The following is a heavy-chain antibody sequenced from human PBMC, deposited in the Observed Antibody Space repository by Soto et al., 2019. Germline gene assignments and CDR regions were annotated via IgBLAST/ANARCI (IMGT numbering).Heavy chain of an antibody. CDR1: GFTFSDYY. CDR3: ARAVGATFAWFDP. CDR2: ISTSGSTI. D-gene: IGHD1-26*01. V-gene: IGHV3-11*01. Sequence: QVQLVESGGGLVKPGGSLRLSCAASGFTFSDYYMSWLRQAPGKGLEWVSYISTSGSTIYYADSVKGRFTISRDNDKKSLYLQMTSLRAEDTAVYYCARAVGATFAWFDPWGQGTLVTVSS. J-gene: IGHJ5*02.